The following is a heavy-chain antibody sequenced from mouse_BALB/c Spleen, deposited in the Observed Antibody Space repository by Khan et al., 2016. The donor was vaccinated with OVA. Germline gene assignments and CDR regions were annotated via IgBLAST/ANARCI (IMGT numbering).Heavy chain of an antibody. J-gene: IGHJ3*01. V-gene: IGHV1-7*01. Sequence: QIQLVQSGAELAKPGASVKMSCKASGYSFSSYWMHWVKQRPGQGLEWIGYINPTTGYTEYNQKFNDKATLTADKSSTTAYMQLSRLTSNDSANYFCAGLVYSWFAYWGQGTLVSVSA. CDR2: INPTTGYT. CDR3: AGLVYSWFAY. D-gene: IGHD1-1*01. CDR1: GYSFSSYW.